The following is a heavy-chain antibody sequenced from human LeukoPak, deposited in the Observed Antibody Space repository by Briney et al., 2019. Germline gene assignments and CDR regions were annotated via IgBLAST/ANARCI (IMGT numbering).Heavy chain of an antibody. J-gene: IGHJ4*02. D-gene: IGHD3-10*01. Sequence: SETLSLTCTVSGGSVSSYYWSWIRQPAGKGLEWIGRIYSSGRTNYNSSLESRVTISVDESKNRFSLRLRSMTAADTAVYFCARGGGRATLDYWGQGTLVTVSS. CDR3: ARGGGRATLDY. CDR2: IYSSGRT. CDR1: GGSVSSYY. V-gene: IGHV4-4*07.